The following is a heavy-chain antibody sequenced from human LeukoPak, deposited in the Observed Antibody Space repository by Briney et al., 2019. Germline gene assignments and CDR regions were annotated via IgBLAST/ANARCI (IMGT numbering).Heavy chain of an antibody. CDR3: ARRGSSWDGVGY. D-gene: IGHD6-13*01. V-gene: IGHV5-10-1*01. CDR1: GYSFTTYW. J-gene: IGHJ4*02. Sequence: GESLKISCKGSGYSFTTYWISWVRQMPGKGLEWMGKIDPSDSYTNYSPSFQGHVTISVDKSISTAYLQWNSLKASDTATYYCARRGSSWDGVGYWGQGTLVTVSS. CDR2: IDPSDSYT.